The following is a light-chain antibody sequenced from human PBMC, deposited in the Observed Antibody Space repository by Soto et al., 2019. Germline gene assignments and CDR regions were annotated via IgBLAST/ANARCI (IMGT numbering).Light chain of an antibody. CDR1: QSVSSN. Sequence: GMSQSPAALSVSKGERATLSCRASQSVSSNLAWYQQKPGQAPRLLIYCASTRATGIPARSSGSGSGTEFTLTICCLQSEDFALYCCPVYDILPLTSCGG. J-gene: IGKJ4*01. CDR3: PVYDILPLT. CDR2: CAS. V-gene: IGKV3-15*01.